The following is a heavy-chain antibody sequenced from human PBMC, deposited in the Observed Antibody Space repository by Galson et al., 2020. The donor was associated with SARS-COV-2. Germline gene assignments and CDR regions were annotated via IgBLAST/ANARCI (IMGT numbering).Heavy chain of an antibody. D-gene: IGHD5-18*01. J-gene: IGHJ4*02. CDR2: ISASNGNT. Sequence: ASVKVSCQTSGYTFSNYGVTWVRQAPGQGLEWMGWISASNGNTHYAQNLQGRVTLTTDTSTSTAYMELRNLRSDDTAVYYCARDRRDDLWYGYSDHFDYWGQGTLVTVSS. V-gene: IGHV1-18*01. CDR1: GYTFSNYG. CDR3: ARDRRDDLWYGYSDHFDY.